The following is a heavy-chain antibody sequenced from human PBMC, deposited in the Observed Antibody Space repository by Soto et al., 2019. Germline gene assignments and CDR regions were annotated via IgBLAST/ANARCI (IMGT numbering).Heavy chain of an antibody. CDR1: GYTLTSYG. V-gene: IGHV1-18*01. CDR3: ARTEEYDEHFDY. Sequence: ASVKVSCKASGYTLTSYGIVWVRQAPGQGLEWMGWISAYNGNTNYAQKLQGRVTMTTDTSTSTAYMELRSLRSDDTAVYYCARTEEYDEHFDYWGQGTLVTVSS. CDR2: ISAYNGNT. D-gene: IGHD1-1*01. J-gene: IGHJ4*02.